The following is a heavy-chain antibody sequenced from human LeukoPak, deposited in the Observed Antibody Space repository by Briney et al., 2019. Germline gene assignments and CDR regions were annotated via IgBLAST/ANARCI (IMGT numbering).Heavy chain of an antibody. J-gene: IGHJ4*02. V-gene: IGHV3-7*01. CDR3: ARGHRIITGNSYYFDY. Sequence: GESLKISCKGSGYSFTSYWIGWVRQAPGKGLEWVANIKQDGSEKYYVDSVKGRFTISRDNAKNSLYLQMNSLRAEDTAVYYCARGHRIITGNSYYFDYWGQGTLVTVSS. CDR2: IKQDGSEK. CDR1: GYSFTSYW. D-gene: IGHD1-20*01.